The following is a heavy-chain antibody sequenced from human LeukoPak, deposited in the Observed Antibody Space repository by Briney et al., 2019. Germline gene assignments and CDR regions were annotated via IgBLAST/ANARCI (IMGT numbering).Heavy chain of an antibody. CDR2: IYYSGST. J-gene: IGHJ4*02. CDR1: GGSISSSSYY. V-gene: IGHV4-39*01. CDR3: AEGVRGIEYFDY. D-gene: IGHD3-10*01. Sequence: SETLSLTCTVSGGSISSSSYYWGWIRQPPGKGLEWIGSIYYSGSTYYNPSLKSRVTISVDTSKIQFSLRLSSVTAADTAVYYCAEGVRGIEYFDYWGQGTLVTVSS.